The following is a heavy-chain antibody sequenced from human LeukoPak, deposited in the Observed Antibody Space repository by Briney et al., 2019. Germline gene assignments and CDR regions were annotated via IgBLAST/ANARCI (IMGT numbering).Heavy chain of an antibody. CDR2: INPSGGST. CDR3: ARESATTGTYDY. CDR1: GYTFTSYF. V-gene: IGHV1-46*01. Sequence: ASVKVSCKASGYTFTSYFMHWVRQAPGQGLEWMGIINPSGGSTSYAQKFQGRVTMTRDTSTSTVYMELSSLRSEDTAVYYCARESATTGTYDYWGQGTLVTVSS. J-gene: IGHJ4*02. D-gene: IGHD5-12*01.